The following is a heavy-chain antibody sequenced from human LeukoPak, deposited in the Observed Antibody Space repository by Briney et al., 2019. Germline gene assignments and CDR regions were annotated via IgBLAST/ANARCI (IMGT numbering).Heavy chain of an antibody. J-gene: IGHJ4*02. D-gene: IGHD4-11*01. CDR2: IKSKTDGRTT. Sequence: KSGGSLRLSRAASGFTFINAWMSWVRQAPGKGLEWVGRIKSKTDGRTTDYAAPVKGRFTISRDDSKNTLYLQMNSLKTEGTAVYYCTTDLSGSYSNPYGGYFDYWGQGTLVTVSS. CDR1: GFTFINAW. V-gene: IGHV3-15*01. CDR3: TTDLSGSYSNPYGGYFDY.